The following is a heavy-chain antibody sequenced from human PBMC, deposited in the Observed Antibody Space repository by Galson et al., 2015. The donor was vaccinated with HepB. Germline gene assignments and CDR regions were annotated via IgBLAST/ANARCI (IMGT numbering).Heavy chain of an antibody. Sequence: SVKVSCKASGYTFTNYDINWVRKATGQGLEWMGWMNPNSGNTGYAQKFQGRVTMTRDTSISTAYMDLTSLRSEDTAVYYCARSSESYSYFDYWGQGTLVTVSS. CDR1: GYTFTNYD. D-gene: IGHD1-26*01. CDR3: ARSSESYSYFDY. V-gene: IGHV1-8*01. J-gene: IGHJ4*02. CDR2: MNPNSGNT.